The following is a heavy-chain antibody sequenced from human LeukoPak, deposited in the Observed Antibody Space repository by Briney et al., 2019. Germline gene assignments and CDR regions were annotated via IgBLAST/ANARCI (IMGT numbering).Heavy chain of an antibody. D-gene: IGHD1-26*01. CDR3: ARGDEFHYRGGATSY. V-gene: IGHV4-59*01. CDR1: GGSISSYY. Sequence: PSETLSLTCTVSGGSISSYYWSWIRQPPGKGLEWIGYIYYSGSTNYNPSLKSRVTISVDTSKNQFSLKLSSVTAADTAVYYCARGDEFHYRGGATSYWGQGTLVTVSS. J-gene: IGHJ4*02. CDR2: IYYSGST.